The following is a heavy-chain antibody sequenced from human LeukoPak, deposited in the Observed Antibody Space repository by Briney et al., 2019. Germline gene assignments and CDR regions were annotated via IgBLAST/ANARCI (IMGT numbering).Heavy chain of an antibody. J-gene: IGHJ5*02. CDR2: IYYSGST. CDR3: ARLDFPAYSSSSGGVDP. D-gene: IGHD6-6*01. CDR1: GGSISSSSYY. Sequence: SETLSLTCTVSGGSISSSSYYWGWIRQPPGKGLGWIGSIYYSGSTYYNPSLKSRVTISVDTSKNHFSLKRSSVTAADPAVYYCARLDFPAYSSSSGGVDPWGEGTLVTVSS. V-gene: IGHV4-39*07.